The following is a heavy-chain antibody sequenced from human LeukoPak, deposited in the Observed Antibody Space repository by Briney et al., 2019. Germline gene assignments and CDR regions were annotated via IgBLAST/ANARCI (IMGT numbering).Heavy chain of an antibody. V-gene: IGHV4-59*01. CDR1: NDSLGTSY. Sequence: SETLSLTCTVSNDSLGTSYWSWLRQPPGKRLEWIGNVFYSGYANYNPSLKSRVTISIDTSKNQFSLSLTSVSAADTAVYYCAKEADRADAFDIWGQGTMVTVSS. D-gene: IGHD3-10*01. J-gene: IGHJ3*02. CDR3: AKEADRADAFDI. CDR2: VFYSGYA.